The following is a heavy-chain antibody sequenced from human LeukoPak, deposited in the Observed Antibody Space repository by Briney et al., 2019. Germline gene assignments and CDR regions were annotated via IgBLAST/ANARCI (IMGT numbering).Heavy chain of an antibody. CDR2: INPNSGGT. CDR1: GYTFTGYY. J-gene: IGHJ4*02. D-gene: IGHD2-2*01. Sequence: ASVKVSCKASGYTFTGYYMHWVRQAPGQGLEWMGWINPNSGGTNYAQKFQCRVTMTRDTSISTAYMELSRLRSDDTAVYYFARDIVVVPAGPVLRYFDPGYWGQGTLVTVSS. CDR3: ARDIVVVPAGPVLRYFDPGY. V-gene: IGHV1-2*02.